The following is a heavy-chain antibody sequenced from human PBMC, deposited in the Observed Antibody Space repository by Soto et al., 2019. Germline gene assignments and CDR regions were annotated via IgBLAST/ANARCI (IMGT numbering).Heavy chain of an antibody. CDR3: AHMRGSSNLFDF. CDR1: GFSLNTPGVG. D-gene: IGHD1-26*01. CDR2: NYWNDDK. J-gene: IGHJ4*02. V-gene: IGHV2-5*01. Sequence: SGPTLVNPTQTLTLTCTFSGFSLNTPGVGVGWIRQPPGKALEWLALNYWNDDKRYSPSLKSRLTVTKDTSKNQVVLTMTNMDPMDTGTYYCAHMRGSSNLFDFRGQGSQVTVSS.